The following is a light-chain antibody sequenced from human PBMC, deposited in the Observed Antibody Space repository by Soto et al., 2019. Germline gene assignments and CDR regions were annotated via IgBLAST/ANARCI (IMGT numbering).Light chain of an antibody. CDR3: RSYTSSSTRV. J-gene: IGLJ2*01. V-gene: IGLV2-14*01. CDR2: DVS. CDR1: SSDVGGYNY. Sequence: QSALTQPDSVSGSPGQSITISCTGTSSDVGGYNYVSWYQQHPGKPPKLMIYDVSNPPTGVSNSFSGSKSGNTASLTISGLQAEDEADYYCRSYTSSSTRVFGGGTKLTVL.